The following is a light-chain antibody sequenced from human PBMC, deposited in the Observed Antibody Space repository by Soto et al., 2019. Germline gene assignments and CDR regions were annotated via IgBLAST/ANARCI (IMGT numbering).Light chain of an antibody. CDR1: QSISSW. CDR3: QQYDNLSIT. J-gene: IGKJ5*01. V-gene: IGKV1-5*03. CDR2: KAS. Sequence: DIQMTQSPSTLSASVGDKVTSTCRASQSISSWLAWYQQKPGKVPKLLIYKASSLESGVPSRFSGSGSGTDFTFTISSLQPEDIATYYCQQYDNLSITFGQGTRLEIK.